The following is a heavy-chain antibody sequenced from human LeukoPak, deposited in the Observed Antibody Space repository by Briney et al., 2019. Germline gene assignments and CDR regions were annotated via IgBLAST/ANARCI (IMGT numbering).Heavy chain of an antibody. V-gene: IGHV3-48*03. Sequence: PGGSLRLSCAASGFTFSSYEMNWVRQAPGKGLEWVSYISSSGSTIYYADSVKGRFTISRDNAKNSLYLQMNSLRAEDTAVYYCARDPSPSDYGDYASWGQGTLVTVSS. J-gene: IGHJ4*02. CDR1: GFTFSSYE. D-gene: IGHD4-17*01. CDR3: ARDPSPSDYGDYAS. CDR2: ISSSGSTI.